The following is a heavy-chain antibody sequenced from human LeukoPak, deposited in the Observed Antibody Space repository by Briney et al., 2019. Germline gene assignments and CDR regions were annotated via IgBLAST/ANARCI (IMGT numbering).Heavy chain of an antibody. V-gene: IGHV4-59*01. CDR3: ARGVYIAAAQYGY. J-gene: IGHJ4*02. CDR2: IYYSGTT. Sequence: GSLRLSCAASGFTFSTYWMNWVRQPPGKGLEWIGYIYYSGTTNYNPSLKSRVTISVDTSKNQFSLKLSSVTAADTAVYYCARGVYIAAAQYGYWGQGTLVTVSS. CDR1: GFTFSTYW. D-gene: IGHD6-13*01.